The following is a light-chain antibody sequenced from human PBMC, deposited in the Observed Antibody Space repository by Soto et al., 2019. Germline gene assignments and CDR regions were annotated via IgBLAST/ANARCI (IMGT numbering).Light chain of an antibody. J-gene: IGKJ1*01. CDR1: ESIDSW. CDR3: QQYNSYRT. Sequence: DIQMTQSPSTLSASVGDRVTITCRASESIDSWLAWHQQKPGRAPKLLISKASSLESGVPARFSGSGFGTEITLSISDPQDDALATYHWQQYNSYRTFGQGTKVDIK. CDR2: KAS. V-gene: IGKV1-5*03.